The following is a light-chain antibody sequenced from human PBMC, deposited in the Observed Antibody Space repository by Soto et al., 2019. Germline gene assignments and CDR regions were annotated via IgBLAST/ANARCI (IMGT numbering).Light chain of an antibody. CDR3: CSGASSPYV. CDR2: EGS. CDR1: SSDVGSYNL. J-gene: IGLJ1*01. Sequence: QSALTQPASVSGSPGQSITVSCSGTSSDVGSYNLVSWYQQPTGKAPKLLIYEGSKRPSGVSDRFSGSKSGNTASLTISGLQAVDEADYYFCSGASSPYVFGTGTKVTVL. V-gene: IGLV2-23*01.